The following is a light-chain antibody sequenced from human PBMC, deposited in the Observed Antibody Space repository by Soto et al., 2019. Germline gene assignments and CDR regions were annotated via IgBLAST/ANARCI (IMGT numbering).Light chain of an antibody. V-gene: IGKV1-39*01. Sequence: DIQMTQSPSSLSASVGDRVIITCRASQSIYNYLNWYQQKPGKAPQLLIFAASSLQSGVPSRFSGSESGTDFTLTISSLQPEDFATYYCQQSYSTPRTFGQGTKVDIK. CDR1: QSIYNY. CDR2: AAS. J-gene: IGKJ1*01. CDR3: QQSYSTPRT.